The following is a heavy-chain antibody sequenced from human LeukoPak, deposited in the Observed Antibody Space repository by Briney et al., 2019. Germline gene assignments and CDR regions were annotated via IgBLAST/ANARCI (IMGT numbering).Heavy chain of an antibody. CDR1: GYTLTELS. CDR2: FDPEDGET. J-gene: IGHJ4*02. Sequence: ASVKVSCKVSGYTLTELSMHWVRQAPGKGLEWMGGFDPEDGETIYAQKLQGRVTMTTDTSTSTAYMELRSLRSDDTAVYYCARAVGGSYYLDYWGQGTLVTVSS. D-gene: IGHD1-26*01. V-gene: IGHV1-24*01. CDR3: ARAVGGSYYLDY.